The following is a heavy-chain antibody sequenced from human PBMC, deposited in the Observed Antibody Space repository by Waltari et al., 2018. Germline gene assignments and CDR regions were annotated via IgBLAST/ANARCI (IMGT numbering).Heavy chain of an antibody. CDR3: ARHPNSYYDLWDGYFEACDM. J-gene: IGHJ3*02. Sequence: EVQLVQSGAEVKKPGESLKISCKASGYSFTTYWIGWVRRMPGKGLVWMGHNSPGDSETRYSPSFEGEVTTSADESISTAYLQWSSLKASDTAMYYCARHPNSYYDLWDGYFEACDMWGRGTMVTVSS. CDR1: GYSFTTYW. V-gene: IGHV5-51*01. CDR2: NSPGDSET. D-gene: IGHD3-3*01.